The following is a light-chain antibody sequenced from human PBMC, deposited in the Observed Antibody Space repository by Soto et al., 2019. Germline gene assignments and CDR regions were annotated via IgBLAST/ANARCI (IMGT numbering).Light chain of an antibody. CDR3: SSYTSSSTLV. Sequence: QSALTQPASVSGSPGQSITISCTGTSSDVGGYNYVSWYQQHPGKAPKLMIYEVSNRPSGVSNRFSGSKSGNTASLTISGLQAADEADYSCSSYTSSSTLVFGTGTKLTVL. J-gene: IGLJ1*01. CDR2: EVS. V-gene: IGLV2-14*01. CDR1: SSDVGGYNY.